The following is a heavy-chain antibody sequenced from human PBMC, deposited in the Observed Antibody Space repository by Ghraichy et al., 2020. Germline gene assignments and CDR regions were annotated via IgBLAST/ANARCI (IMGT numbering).Heavy chain of an antibody. V-gene: IGHV3-9*01. CDR2: ISWNGGST. CDR3: ARDKGTALSAYFDD. CDR1: GFGFGDYA. J-gene: IGHJ4*02. Sequence: GGSLRLSCAASGFGFGDYAMHWVRQAPGKGLEWVSGISWNGGSTAYADSVKGRFTISRDNAKNSLYLQIDSLKNEDTAFYYCARDKGTALSAYFDDWGQGTLVTVSS. D-gene: IGHD6-13*01.